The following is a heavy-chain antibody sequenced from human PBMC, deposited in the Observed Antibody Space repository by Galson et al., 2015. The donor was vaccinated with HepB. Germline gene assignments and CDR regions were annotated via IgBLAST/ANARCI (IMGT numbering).Heavy chain of an antibody. D-gene: IGHD4-11*01. CDR3: ARVGGATVTTDRTLYGMDV. CDR2: IIPIFGTA. V-gene: IGHV1-69*13. Sequence: SVKVSCKASGGTFSSYAISWVRQAPGQGLEWMGGIIPIFGTANYAQKFQGRVTITADESKSTAYMELSSLRSEDTAVYYCARVGGATVTTDRTLYGMDVWGQGTTVTVSS. CDR1: GGTFSSYA. J-gene: IGHJ6*02.